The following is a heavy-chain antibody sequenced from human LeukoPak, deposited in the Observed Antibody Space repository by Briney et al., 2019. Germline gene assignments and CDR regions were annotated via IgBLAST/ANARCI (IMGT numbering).Heavy chain of an antibody. D-gene: IGHD2-15*01. J-gene: IGHJ6*04. V-gene: IGHV4-38-2*02. Sequence: SETLSLTCAVSGYSISSGYYWGWIRQPPGKGLEWIGSIYYSGSTYYNPSLKSRVTISVDTSKNQFSLKLSSVTAADTAVYYCARDSLAQALGYPGYYYGMDVWGKGTTVTVSS. CDR3: ARDSLAQALGYPGYYYGMDV. CDR1: GYSISSGYY. CDR2: IYYSGST.